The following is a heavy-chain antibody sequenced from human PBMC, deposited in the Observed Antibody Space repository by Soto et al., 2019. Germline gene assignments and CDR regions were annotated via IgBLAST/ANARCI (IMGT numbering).Heavy chain of an antibody. D-gene: IGHD3-3*01. CDR3: ARGQKGARFSLSGYYSYGMAV. CDR1: GGTFSSYA. CDR2: IIPIFCTA. J-gene: IGHJ6*02. V-gene: IGHV1-69*01. Sequence: QVHLVQSGAEVKKPGSSVQVSCKASGGTFSSYAISWVRQAPGQGLEWMGGIIPIFCTANYAQKFQGRVTITADEATSTDYMELSSLRSEDTAVSYCARGQKGARFSLSGYYSYGMAVWGQGPKVTVSS.